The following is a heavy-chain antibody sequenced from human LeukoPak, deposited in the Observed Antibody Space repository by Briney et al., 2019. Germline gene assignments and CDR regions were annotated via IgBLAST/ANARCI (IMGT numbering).Heavy chain of an antibody. CDR3: ARDRGDYYDSSGPLDY. CDR1: GFTFSSYA. J-gene: IGHJ4*02. Sequence: PGRSLRLSCAASGFTFSSYAMHWVRQAPGKGLEWVAVISYDGSNKYYADSVKGRFTISRDNSKNTLYLQVNSLRAEDTAVYYCARDRGDYYDSSGPLDYWGQGTLVTVSS. D-gene: IGHD3-22*01. V-gene: IGHV3-30-3*01. CDR2: ISYDGSNK.